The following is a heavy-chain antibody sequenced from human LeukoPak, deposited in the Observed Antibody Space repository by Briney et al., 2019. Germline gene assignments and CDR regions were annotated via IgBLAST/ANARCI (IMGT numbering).Heavy chain of an antibody. J-gene: IGHJ4*02. D-gene: IGHD2-15*01. V-gene: IGHV3-48*03. CDR1: GFTFSSSE. Sequence: GGSLRLSCAASGFTFSSSEMNWVRQAPGKGLEWISYISLSGSTVFYADSVKGRFTISRDNTKSSLYLQMNSLRAEDTAAYYCARGYCGGGSCYTYWGQGTLVTVSS. CDR2: ISLSGSTV. CDR3: ARGYCGGGSCYTY.